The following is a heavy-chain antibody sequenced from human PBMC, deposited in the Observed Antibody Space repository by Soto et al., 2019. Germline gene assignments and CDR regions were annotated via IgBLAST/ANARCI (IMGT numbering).Heavy chain of an antibody. J-gene: IGHJ6*02. D-gene: IGHD5-12*01. CDR3: ARARRDGYNPYYYYYGMDV. Sequence: GLEWMGIIYPGDADTRYSPSFQGQVTISADKSISTAYLQWSSLKASDTAMYYCARARRDGYNPYYYYYGMDVWGQGTTVTVSS. V-gene: IGHV5-51*01. CDR2: IYPGDADT.